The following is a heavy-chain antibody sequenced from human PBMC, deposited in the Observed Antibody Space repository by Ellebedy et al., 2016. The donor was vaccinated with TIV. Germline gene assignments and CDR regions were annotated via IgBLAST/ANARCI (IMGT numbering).Heavy chain of an antibody. CDR3: AREDSTNYGSGYDF. CDR1: GYTFTDYY. D-gene: IGHD3-10*01. Sequence: AASVKVSCKASGYTFTDYYLHWVRQAPAQGLEWMGIINTGGGSATYAQRFQGRVTMTRDTSISTAYMELSRLRSDDTAVYYCAREDSTNYGSGYDFWGQGTLVTVSS. CDR2: INTGGGSA. V-gene: IGHV1-46*01. J-gene: IGHJ4*02.